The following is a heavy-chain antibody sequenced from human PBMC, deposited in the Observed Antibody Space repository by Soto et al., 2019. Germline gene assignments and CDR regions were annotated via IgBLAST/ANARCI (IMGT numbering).Heavy chain of an antibody. Sequence: QVQLVQSGAEVKKPGSSVKVSCKASGGTFSSYTISWVRQAPGQGLELMGRIIPILGIANYAQKFQGRVTITADKSTSTAYMELSSLRSEDTAVYYCAREVGYVIRHGWKAYYGMAVWGQGTTVTASS. CDR2: IIPILGIA. CDR1: GGTFSSYT. J-gene: IGHJ6*02. V-gene: IGHV1-69*08. CDR3: AREVGYVIRHGWKAYYGMAV. D-gene: IGHD2-8*02.